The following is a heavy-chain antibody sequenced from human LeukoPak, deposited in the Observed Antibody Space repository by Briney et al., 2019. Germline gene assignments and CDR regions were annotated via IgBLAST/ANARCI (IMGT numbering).Heavy chain of an antibody. Sequence: GGSLRLSCAASGFTFSNYWMTWVRQAPGKGLEWVAHINQDGSKAYYMDSVKARFTVSRDNAENSVSLHMNSPRAEDTAVYYCVRDGGVDGYDLLDYWGQGSLVTVSS. CDR3: VRDGGVDGYDLLDY. CDR2: INQDGSKA. CDR1: GFTFSNYW. V-gene: IGHV3-7*01. J-gene: IGHJ4*02. D-gene: IGHD5-24*01.